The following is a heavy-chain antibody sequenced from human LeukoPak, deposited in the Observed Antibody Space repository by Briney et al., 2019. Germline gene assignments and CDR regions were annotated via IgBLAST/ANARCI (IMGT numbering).Heavy chain of an antibody. D-gene: IGHD1-26*01. CDR1: GYSFTSYW. J-gene: IGHJ4*02. CDR2: IYPGDSDT. V-gene: IGHV5-51*01. Sequence: GESLKISCKGPGYSFTSYWIGWVRHMPGKGLEWMGIIYPGDSDTRYSPSFQGQVTISADKSISTAYLQWSSLKASDTAMYYCARYSGIVASYPDYWGQGTLVTVSS. CDR3: ARYSGIVASYPDY.